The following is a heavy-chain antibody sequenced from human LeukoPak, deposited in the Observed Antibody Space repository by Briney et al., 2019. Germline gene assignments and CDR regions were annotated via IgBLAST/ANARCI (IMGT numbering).Heavy chain of an antibody. CDR1: GFTYDDFG. CDR2: ISSSSSYI. D-gene: IGHD2-15*01. V-gene: IGHV3-21*01. Sequence: GGSLRLSCAASGFTYDDFGMSWVRQVPGKGLEWVSSISSSSSYIYYADSVKGRFTISRDNAKNSLYLRMNSLRAEDTAVYYCARTQYCSGGSCYNFDYWGQGTLVTVSS. J-gene: IGHJ4*02. CDR3: ARTQYCSGGSCYNFDY.